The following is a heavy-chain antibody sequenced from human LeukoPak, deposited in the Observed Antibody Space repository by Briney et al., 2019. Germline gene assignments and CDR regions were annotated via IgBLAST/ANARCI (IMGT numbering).Heavy chain of an antibody. J-gene: IGHJ4*02. CDR3: ARAGAAGPYPDY. V-gene: IGHV4-59*01. CDR1: GGSISSYY. D-gene: IGHD6-13*01. CDR2: IYYSGST. Sequence: PSETLSLTCTVSGGSISSYYWSWIRQPPGKGLEWIGYIYYSGSTNYNPSLKSRVTISVDTSKNQFSLKLSSVTAADTAVYYCARAGAAGPYPDYWGQGTLVTASS.